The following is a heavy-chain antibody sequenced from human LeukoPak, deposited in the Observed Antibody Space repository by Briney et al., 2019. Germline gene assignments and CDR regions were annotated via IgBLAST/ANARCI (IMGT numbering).Heavy chain of an antibody. D-gene: IGHD1-26*01. J-gene: IGHJ4*02. CDR3: ARATDEWELFDY. Sequence: GRSLRLSCAASGFTFSSYGMHWVRQAPGKGLEWVAVIWYDGSNKYYADSVKGRFTISRDNSKNTLYLQMNSLRAEDTAVYYCARATDEWELFDYWGQGTLVTVSS. CDR2: IWYDGSNK. V-gene: IGHV3-33*01. CDR1: GFTFSSYG.